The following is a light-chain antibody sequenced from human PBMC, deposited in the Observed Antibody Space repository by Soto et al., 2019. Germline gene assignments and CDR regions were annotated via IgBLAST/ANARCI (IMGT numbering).Light chain of an antibody. Sequence: DVQMTQSPSSLSASVGDRVTITCQASHDISDYLNWYQYKPGEAPKLLIYDASKLEAGLPSRFSGRGSGTDFTFSISSLQPEDIATYYCQQYEYVPLTFGGGTKVDIK. CDR1: HDISDY. V-gene: IGKV1-33*01. CDR2: DAS. CDR3: QQYEYVPLT. J-gene: IGKJ4*01.